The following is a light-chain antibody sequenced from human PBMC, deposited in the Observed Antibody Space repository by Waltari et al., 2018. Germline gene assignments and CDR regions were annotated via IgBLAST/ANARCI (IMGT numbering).Light chain of an antibody. Sequence: DIQMTQSPSSLSASVGDRVTITCRASQSISSYLNSYLNWYQQKPGKVPKLLIYAASSLQSGVPSRFSGSGSGTDFTLTISSLQPEDFGTYYCQQSYNTPRTFGQGTKLEIK. V-gene: IGKV1-39*01. CDR1: QSISSY. CDR2: AAS. J-gene: IGKJ2*01. CDR3: QQSYNTPRT.